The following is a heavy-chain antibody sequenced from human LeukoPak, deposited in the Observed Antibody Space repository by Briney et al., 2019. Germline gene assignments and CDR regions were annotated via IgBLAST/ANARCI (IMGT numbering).Heavy chain of an antibody. V-gene: IGHV1-2*02. CDR1: GYTFTGYY. J-gene: IGHJ4*02. Sequence: ASVKVSCMSSGYTFTGYYMHRVRQAPGQGLECMGWINPNSGGTNYAQTFQGRVTMTRDTSISTAYMELSRLRSDDTAVYYCARDGYFDYWGQGTLVTVSS. CDR2: INPNSGGT. CDR3: ARDGYFDY.